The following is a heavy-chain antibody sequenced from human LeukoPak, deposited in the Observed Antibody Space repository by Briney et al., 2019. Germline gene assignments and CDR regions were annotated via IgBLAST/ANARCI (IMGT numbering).Heavy chain of an antibody. CDR3: ARLGEYSNWFDP. J-gene: IGHJ5*02. Sequence: ASVTVSCKASGYTFIIYDINWVRQATGQGLEWMGWMNPNSGNTGYAQKFQGRVTMTRSTSINTAYMELSSLTSDDTAVYYCARLGEYSNWFDPWGQGTLVIVSS. V-gene: IGHV1-8*01. CDR2: MNPNSGNT. D-gene: IGHD3-16*01. CDR1: GYTFIIYD.